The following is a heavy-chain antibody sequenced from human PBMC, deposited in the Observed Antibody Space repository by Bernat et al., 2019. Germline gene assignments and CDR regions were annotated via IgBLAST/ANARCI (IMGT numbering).Heavy chain of an antibody. CDR3: AREGWVYEIPPRVYGMDV. J-gene: IGHJ6*02. D-gene: IGHD2/OR15-2a*01. Sequence: EVQLVESGGGLVQPGGSLRLSCAASGFTFSSYWMSWVCQAPGKGLEGGANIKHDGNGKYFVDTVTGRFTICRDNAKNSLFLQMNSLRAEDTAVYYCAREGWVYEIPPRVYGMDVWGQGTTVTVSS. CDR2: IKHDGNGK. CDR1: GFTFSSYW. V-gene: IGHV3-7*01.